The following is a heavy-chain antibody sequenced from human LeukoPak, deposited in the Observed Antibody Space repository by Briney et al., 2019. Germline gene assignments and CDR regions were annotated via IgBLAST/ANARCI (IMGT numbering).Heavy chain of an antibody. Sequence: SETLSLTCSVSGGSISGSTDYWGWIRQPPGKGLEWIGSLYYSGNTYYTPSLKSRVTISVDTSKNQFSLKVPSVTAADTAVYYCARALGYCYGGSCYSPSLYYYYSYMDVWGKGTTVTVSS. D-gene: IGHD2-15*01. CDR1: GGSISGSTDY. CDR2: LYYSGNT. J-gene: IGHJ6*03. CDR3: ARALGYCYGGSCYSPSLYYYYSYMDV. V-gene: IGHV4-39*01.